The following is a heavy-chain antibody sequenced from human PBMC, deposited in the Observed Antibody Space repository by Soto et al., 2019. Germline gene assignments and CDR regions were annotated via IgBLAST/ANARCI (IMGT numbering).Heavy chain of an antibody. Sequence: QVQLQESGPGLVKPSETLSLTCTVSGGSISSYYWSWILQPPGKGLEWIGYIYYSGSTNYNPSLKSRVTISVDTSKNQFSLKLSSVTAADTAVYYCARWERDGYLSDYWGQGTLVTVSS. CDR2: IYYSGST. J-gene: IGHJ4*02. D-gene: IGHD1-26*01. CDR3: ARWERDGYLSDY. V-gene: IGHV4-59*01. CDR1: GGSISSYY.